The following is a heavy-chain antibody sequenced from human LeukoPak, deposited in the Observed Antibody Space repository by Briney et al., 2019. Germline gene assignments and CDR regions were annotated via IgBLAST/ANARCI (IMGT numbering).Heavy chain of an antibody. CDR3: AKFGLAGSGRYHDAFDI. V-gene: IGHV3-23*01. J-gene: IGHJ3*02. Sequence: QPGGSLRLSCAASGFTFSSYGMTWVRQAPGKGLEWVSAISGSGGSTYCADSVKGRSTISRDNSKNTLYLQMNSLRAEDTAVYYCAKFGLAGSGRYHDAFDIWGQGTMVTVSS. D-gene: IGHD3-10*01. CDR2: ISGSGGST. CDR1: GFTFSSYG.